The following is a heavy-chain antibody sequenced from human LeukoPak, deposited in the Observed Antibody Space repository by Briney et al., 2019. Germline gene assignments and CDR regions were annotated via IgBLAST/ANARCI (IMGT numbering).Heavy chain of an antibody. V-gene: IGHV3-9*01. D-gene: IGHD3-3*01. CDR3: AKDLSTFGVVTTPDY. CDR2: ISWNNGSI. J-gene: IGHJ4*02. Sequence: GRSLRLSCAASGFTFDDYAMHWVRQAPGKGLEWVSGISWNNGSIGYADSVKGRFTNSRGNAKNSLYLQMNSLRAEDTALYYCAKDLSTFGVVTTPDYWGQGTLVTVSS. CDR1: GFTFDDYA.